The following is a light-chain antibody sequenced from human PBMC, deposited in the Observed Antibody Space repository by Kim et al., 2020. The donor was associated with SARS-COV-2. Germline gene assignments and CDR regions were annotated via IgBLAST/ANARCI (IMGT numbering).Light chain of an antibody. V-gene: IGLV2-14*03. J-gene: IGLJ1*01. CDR3: SSYTSSTLV. CDR1: SSDVGGYNS. Sequence: PGQSITISCTGTSSDVGGYNSVSWYQQQPGKAPKLMIYDVSNRPSGVSNRFSGSKSGNTASLTISGLQAEDEADYYCSSYTSSTLVFGTGTKVTVL. CDR2: DVS.